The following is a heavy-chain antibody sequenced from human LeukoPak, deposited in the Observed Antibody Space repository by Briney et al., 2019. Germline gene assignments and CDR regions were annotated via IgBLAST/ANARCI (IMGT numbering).Heavy chain of an antibody. CDR3: ARGGYYGGSGTYGFFDY. D-gene: IGHD3-10*01. Sequence: GASVKVSCKASGYTFTSYAMNWVRQAPGQGPEWMGWINTDTGNPTYARGFTGQYVFSVDTSVTTAYLQINSLRTEDTAVYYCARGGYYGGSGTYGFFDYWGQGSLVTVSS. J-gene: IGHJ4*03. CDR1: GYTFTSYA. CDR2: INTDTGNP. V-gene: IGHV7-4-1*02.